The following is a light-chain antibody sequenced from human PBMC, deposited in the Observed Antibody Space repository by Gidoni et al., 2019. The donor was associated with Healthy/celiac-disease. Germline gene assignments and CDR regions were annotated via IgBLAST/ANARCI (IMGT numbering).Light chain of an antibody. CDR3: GTWDSSLSAYV. Sequence: QSVFTQPPSVSAAPGQKVTISCSGSSSNIGNNYVPCYQQLPGTAPKLLIYENNKRPSGIPDRFSGAKSGTSATLGITGLQTGDEADYYCGTWDSSLSAYVFGTGTKVTVL. J-gene: IGLJ1*01. V-gene: IGLV1-51*02. CDR2: ENN. CDR1: SSNIGNNY.